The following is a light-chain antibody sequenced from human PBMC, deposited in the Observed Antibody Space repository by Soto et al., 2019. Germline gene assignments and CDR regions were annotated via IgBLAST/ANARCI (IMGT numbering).Light chain of an antibody. CDR3: KQYNSYARYP. CDR1: QSISSW. J-gene: IGKJ2*01. V-gene: IGKV1-5*03. CDR2: KAS. Sequence: DIQMTQSPSTLSASVGDRVTITCRASQSISSWLAWYQQKPGKAPKLVIYKASSVESGVPSRFSGSGSGTEFTLTISSLQPDDFATYYCKQYNSYARYPFGQGTKLEIK.